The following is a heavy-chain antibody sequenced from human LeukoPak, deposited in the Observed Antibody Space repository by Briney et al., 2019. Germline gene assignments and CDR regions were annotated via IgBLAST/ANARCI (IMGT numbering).Heavy chain of an antibody. CDR3: AKDDARFPPYGMDA. V-gene: IGHV3-30*18. J-gene: IGHJ6*02. CDR2: ISYDGSNK. D-gene: IGHD3-3*01. CDR1: GFTFSSYG. Sequence: GRSLRLSCAASGFTFSSYGMHWVRQAPGKGLEWVAVISYDGSNKYYADSVKGRFTISRDNSKNTLYLQMNSLRAEDTAVYYCAKDDARFPPYGMDAWGQGTTVTVSS.